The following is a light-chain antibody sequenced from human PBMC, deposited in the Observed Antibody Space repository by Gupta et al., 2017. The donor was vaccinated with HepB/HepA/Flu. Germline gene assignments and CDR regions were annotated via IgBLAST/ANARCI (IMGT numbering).Light chain of an antibody. CDR3: QKYNRAPHA. J-gene: IGKJ4*01. CDR2: ETS. CDR1: EDITGY. V-gene: IGKV1-27*01. Sequence: DMQMTQSPSPLTASVGDRVTITCRADEDITGYLAWYQQKSGKVPKLLIYETSILQPGVSSRFRGSRSGTDFTLTISNLQPEDVATYYCQKYNRAPHAFGGGTKVEIK.